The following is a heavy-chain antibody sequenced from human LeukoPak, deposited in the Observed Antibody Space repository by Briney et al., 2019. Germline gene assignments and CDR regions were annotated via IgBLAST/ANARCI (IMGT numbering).Heavy chain of an antibody. D-gene: IGHD5-12*01. CDR2: ISGSGKT. J-gene: IGHJ5*02. CDR3: ARERLVATGWFDP. Sequence: GGSLRLSCAASGFSFSTYAMSWVRQAPGQGLEWVSAISGSGKTYYPNSVKGRFTISRDNAKNSLYLQMNSLRAEDTAVYYCARERLVATGWFDPWGQGTLVTVSS. CDR1: GFSFSTYA. V-gene: IGHV3-23*01.